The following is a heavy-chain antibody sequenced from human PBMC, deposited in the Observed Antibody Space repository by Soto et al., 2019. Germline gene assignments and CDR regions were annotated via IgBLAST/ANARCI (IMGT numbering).Heavy chain of an antibody. Sequence: GGSLRLSCAASGFTFSNAWMSWVRQAPGKGLEWVGRIKSKTDGGTTDYAAPVKGRFTISRDDSKNTLYLQMNSLKTEDTAVYYCTTDQGFWSGGEFYYYYYYMDVWGKGTTVTVSS. V-gene: IGHV3-15*01. CDR3: TTDQGFWSGGEFYYYYYYMDV. CDR1: GFTFSNAW. D-gene: IGHD3-3*01. J-gene: IGHJ6*03. CDR2: IKSKTDGGTT.